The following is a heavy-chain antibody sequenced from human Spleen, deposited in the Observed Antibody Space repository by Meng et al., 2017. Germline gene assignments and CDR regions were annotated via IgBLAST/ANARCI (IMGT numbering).Heavy chain of an antibody. J-gene: IGHJ4*02. CDR3: AREGISELGD. Sequence: GESLKISCAASGFTFDDYGMSWVRQAPGKGLEWVSGINWNGGSATYADSVKGRFTISRDNAKKSLYLQMNSLRVEDTALYYCAREGISELGDWGQGTLVTVSS. D-gene: IGHD2-15*01. CDR1: GFTFDDYG. V-gene: IGHV3-20*04. CDR2: INWNGGSA.